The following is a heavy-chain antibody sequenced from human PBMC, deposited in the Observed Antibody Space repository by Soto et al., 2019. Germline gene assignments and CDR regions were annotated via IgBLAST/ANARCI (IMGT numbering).Heavy chain of an antibody. CDR1: GFTFSSYG. J-gene: IGHJ6*02. V-gene: IGHV3-33*01. CDR2: IWYDGSNK. D-gene: IGHD3-3*01. CDR3: ARRFLEWSNLYGMDV. Sequence: GGSLRLSCAASGFTFSSYGMHWVRQAPGKGLEWVAVIWYDGSNKYYADSVKGRFTISRDNSKNTLYLQMNSLRAEDTAVYYCARRFLEWSNLYGMDVWGQGTTVTVSS.